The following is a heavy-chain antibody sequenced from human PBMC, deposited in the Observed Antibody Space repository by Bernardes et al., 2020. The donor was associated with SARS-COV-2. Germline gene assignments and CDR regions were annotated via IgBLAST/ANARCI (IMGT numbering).Heavy chain of an antibody. CDR2: INSDGSST. V-gene: IGHV3-74*01. CDR3: AREGVVEVPAAMGRRIYYYYGMDV. J-gene: IGHJ6*02. Sequence: GGSLSLSCAASGFTFSSYWMHWVRQAPGKGLVWVSRINSDGSSTSYADSVKGRITITRDNAKSTLYLQMNSLRVEDTAMYYCAREGVVEVPAAMGRRIYYYYGMDVWGQGTTVTVSS. CDR1: GFTFSSYW. D-gene: IGHD2-2*01.